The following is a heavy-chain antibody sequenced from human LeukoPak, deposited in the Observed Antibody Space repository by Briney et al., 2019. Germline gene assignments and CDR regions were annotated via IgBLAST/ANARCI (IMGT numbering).Heavy chain of an antibody. CDR2: IYDGGKT. D-gene: IGHD5-12*01. CDR3: ARDYIVHTGVVAFDI. J-gene: IGHJ3*02. CDR1: GGFISSYF. Sequence: SETLSLTCSVSGGFISSYFWNWIRQPAGKGLEWVGHIYDGGKTNYNPPLRGRATISVDTSSNQFSLELRSVTAADTAVYYCARDYIVHTGVVAFDIWGQGRMVTVSP. V-gene: IGHV4-4*07.